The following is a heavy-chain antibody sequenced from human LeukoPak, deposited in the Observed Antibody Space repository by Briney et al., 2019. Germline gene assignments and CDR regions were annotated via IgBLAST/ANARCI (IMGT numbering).Heavy chain of an antibody. J-gene: IGHJ1*01. CDR3: ARAATPDEYFQH. CDR1: GGTFSSYA. Sequence: ASVKVSCKASGGTFSSYAISWVRQAPGQGLEWMGRIIPILGIANYAQKSQGRVTITADKSTSTAYMELSSLRSEDTAVYYCARAATPDEYFQHWGQGTLVTVSS. CDR2: IIPILGIA. V-gene: IGHV1-69*04. D-gene: IGHD2-15*01.